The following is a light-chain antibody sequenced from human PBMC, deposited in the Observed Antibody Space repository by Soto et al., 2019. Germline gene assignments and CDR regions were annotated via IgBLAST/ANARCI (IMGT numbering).Light chain of an antibody. J-gene: IGLJ2*01. CDR1: SGHSSHI. CDR3: ETWDSNTRV. V-gene: IGLV4-60*02. Sequence: QLVLTQSSSASASLGSSVKLTCTLSSGHSSHIIAWHHQQPGKAPRYLMKLEGSGSYNKGSGVPDRFSGSSSGADRYLTISNLQFEDEANYYCETWDSNTRVFGGGTKLTVL. CDR2: LEGSGSY.